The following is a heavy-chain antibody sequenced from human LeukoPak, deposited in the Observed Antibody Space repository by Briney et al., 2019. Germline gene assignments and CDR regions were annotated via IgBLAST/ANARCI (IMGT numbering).Heavy chain of an antibody. CDR1: GFTFSASA. D-gene: IGHD2-15*01. CDR3: TRSVGYCRGGTCYETMGYFDY. V-gene: IGHV3-73*01. J-gene: IGHJ4*02. Sequence: GGSLRLSCAASGFTFSASAMHWVRQASGKGLEWVGHIRRKTNNYATAYAASVKGRFTISRDDSKNTAYLQMNSLKTEDTAVYYCTRSVGYCRGGTCYETMGYFDYWGQGTLVTVSS. CDR2: IRRKTNNYAT.